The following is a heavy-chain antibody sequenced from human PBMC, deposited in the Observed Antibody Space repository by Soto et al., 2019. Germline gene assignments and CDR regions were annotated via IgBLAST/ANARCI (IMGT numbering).Heavy chain of an antibody. CDR1: GFTFRTYW. V-gene: IGHV3-23*01. CDR2: ISGSGCST. D-gene: IGHD3-22*01. Sequence: GGSLRLSCAVSGFTFRTYWMHWVRQAPGKGLVWVAPISGSGCSTYYADSVKGRFTISRDNAKNTLYLQMNSLRAEDTAVYYCAKLPYYYDSSGSTPGDYWGQGTLVTVSS. CDR3: AKLPYYYDSSGSTPGDY. J-gene: IGHJ4*02.